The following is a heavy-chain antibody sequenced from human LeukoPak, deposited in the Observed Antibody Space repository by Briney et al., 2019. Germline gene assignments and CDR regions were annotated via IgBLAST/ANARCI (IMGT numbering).Heavy chain of an antibody. V-gene: IGHV3-7*03. D-gene: IGHD1-26*01. CDR2: INQDGTEK. Sequence: GGSLRLSCAASGFTFSSYWMSWVRQAPGEGLEWVAKINQDGTEKAYVDSVRGRFTISRDNAKNSLFLQMNSLRAEDTALYYCAKKVVVGATSPYSDFQDWGQGTLVTVSS. CDR3: AKKVVVGATSPYSDFQD. CDR1: GFTFSSYW. J-gene: IGHJ1*01.